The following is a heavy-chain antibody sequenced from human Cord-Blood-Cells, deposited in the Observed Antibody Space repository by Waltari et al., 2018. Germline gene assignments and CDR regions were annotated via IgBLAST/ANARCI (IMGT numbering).Heavy chain of an antibody. D-gene: IGHD2-8*02. V-gene: IGHV1-2*06. CDR1: GYTFTGYY. J-gene: IGHJ4*02. CDR3: ARDYCTGGVCYTY. CDR2: INPNSGGT. Sequence: QVQLVQSGAEVKKPGASVKVSCKASGYTFTGYYMHWVRQAPGQGLEWMGRINPNSGGTNYAQKFQGRVTMTRDTSISTAYMELSRLRFDDTAVYYCARDYCTGGVCYTYWGQGTLVTVSS.